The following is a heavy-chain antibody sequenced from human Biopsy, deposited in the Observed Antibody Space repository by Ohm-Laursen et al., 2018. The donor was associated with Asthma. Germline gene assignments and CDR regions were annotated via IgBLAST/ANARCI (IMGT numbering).Heavy chain of an antibody. J-gene: IGHJ5*02. CDR1: PGSINEYY. Sequence: SDTLSLTCTVSPGSINEYYWNWIRQFPGKGLEWIGYVHSSGSTRFNPSLKSRVTVSVDTSVDQVSLKLSSVSATDTAIYYCARATSTWSQSGPHFFDHWGPGTLVTVSS. V-gene: IGHV4-59*07. D-gene: IGHD6-13*01. CDR2: VHSSGST. CDR3: ARATSTWSQSGPHFFDH.